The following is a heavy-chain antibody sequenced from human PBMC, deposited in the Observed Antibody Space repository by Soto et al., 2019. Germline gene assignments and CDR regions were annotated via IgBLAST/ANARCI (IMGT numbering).Heavy chain of an antibody. CDR1: GFTFSSYA. Sequence: GGSLRLSCAASGFTFSSYAMSWVRQAPGKGLEWVSAISGSGGSTYYADSVKGRFTISRDNSKNTLYLQMNSLRAEDTAVYYCAGWEMATISDEEFAFDIWGQGTMVTVSS. D-gene: IGHD5-12*01. CDR2: ISGSGGST. V-gene: IGHV3-23*01. J-gene: IGHJ3*02. CDR3: AGWEMATISDEEFAFDI.